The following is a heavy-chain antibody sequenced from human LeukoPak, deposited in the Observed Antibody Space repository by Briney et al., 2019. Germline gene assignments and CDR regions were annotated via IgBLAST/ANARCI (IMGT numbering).Heavy chain of an antibody. CDR2: INHSGST. V-gene: IGHV4-34*01. J-gene: IGHJ4*02. CDR1: GGSFSGYY. D-gene: IGHD7-27*01. Sequence: SETLSLTCAVYGGSFSGYYWSWIRQPPGKGLEWIGEINHSGSTNYNPSLTSRVTISVDTSKNQFSLKLSSVTAADTAVYYCARGLDWGPYYFDYWGQGTLVTVSS. CDR3: ARGLDWGPYYFDY.